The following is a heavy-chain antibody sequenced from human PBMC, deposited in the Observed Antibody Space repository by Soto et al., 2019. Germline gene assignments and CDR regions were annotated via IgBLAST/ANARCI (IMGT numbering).Heavy chain of an antibody. J-gene: IGHJ4*02. CDR1: GFSLSTSGVG. CDR2: IYWDDDK. D-gene: IGHD2-2*02. CDR3: AHRRGVVVPAAIPYYFDY. V-gene: IGHV2-5*02. Sequence: QITLKESGPTLVKPTQTLTLTCTFSGFSLSTSGVGVGWIRQPPGKALEWLALIYWDDDKRYSPSLKSRLTITKDTSKNQVVLTMTTMDPVDTATYYCAHRRGVVVPAAIPYYFDYWGQGTLVTVSS.